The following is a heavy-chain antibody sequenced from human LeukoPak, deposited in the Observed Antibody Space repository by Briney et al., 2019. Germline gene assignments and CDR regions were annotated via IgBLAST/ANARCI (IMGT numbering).Heavy chain of an antibody. J-gene: IGHJ5*02. Sequence: PSGTLSLTCAVSGGSVSSYHWSWIRQPPGKGLEWIGYIYYDGNTDYNPSLKSRVTMSVDTSKKQLSLNLSSVTAADTATYYCARDSLGSRGWYGGWFDPWGQGTQVAVSS. CDR3: ARDSLGSRGWYGGWFDP. CDR2: IYYDGNT. CDR1: GGSVSSYH. D-gene: IGHD6-19*01. V-gene: IGHV4-59*02.